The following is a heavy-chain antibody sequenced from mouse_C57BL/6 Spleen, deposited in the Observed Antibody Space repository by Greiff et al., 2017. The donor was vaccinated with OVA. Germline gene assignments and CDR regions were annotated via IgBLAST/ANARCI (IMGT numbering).Heavy chain of an antibody. Sequence: VQLQQSGPELVKPGASVKIPCKASGYTFTDYNMDWVKQSHGKSLEWIGDINPNNGGTIYNQKFKGKATLTVDKSSSTAYMERRSLTSEDTAVYYCARRRGNYAMDYWGQGTSVTVSS. V-gene: IGHV1-18*01. CDR3: ARRRGNYAMDY. CDR1: GYTFTDYN. J-gene: IGHJ4*01. CDR2: INPNNGGT.